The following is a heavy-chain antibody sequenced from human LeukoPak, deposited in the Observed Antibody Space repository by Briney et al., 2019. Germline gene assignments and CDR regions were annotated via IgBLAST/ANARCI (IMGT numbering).Heavy chain of an antibody. CDR1: GFNFNNFA. CDR3: AKGAEIDH. CDR2: MTGPADTT. V-gene: IGHV3-23*01. Sequence: PGGSLRLSCAASGFNFNNFAMSWVRQAPGRGPEWLSAMTGPADTTYYAESVKGRFTISRDHSKSMVYLQMTSLRVEDTAIYYCAKGAEIDHWGQGTLVTVSS. J-gene: IGHJ4*02.